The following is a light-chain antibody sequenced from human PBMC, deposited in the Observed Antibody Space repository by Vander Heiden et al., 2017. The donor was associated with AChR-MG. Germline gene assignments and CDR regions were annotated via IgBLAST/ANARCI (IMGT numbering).Light chain of an antibody. CDR3: QQDDNLPRT. CDR2: CAS. J-gene: IGKJ1*01. CDR1: QDISNY. V-gene: IGKV1-33*01. Sequence: IQVTPSPSSLSASVVDGVTITCHASQDISNYLNWYQQKPGKAPKLLIYCASNLETGVPSRFSGSGSGTDFTFTISSLQPEDIATYYCQQDDNLPRTFGQGTKVEIK.